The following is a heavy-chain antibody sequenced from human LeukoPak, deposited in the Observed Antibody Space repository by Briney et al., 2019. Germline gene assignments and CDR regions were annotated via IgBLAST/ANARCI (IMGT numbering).Heavy chain of an antibody. Sequence: GGSLRLSCAASGFTFSYYSFNWVRQAPGKGIEWIAYISISNNSIYYADSVKGRFTISRDNAKNSLYLQMNSLRVEDTAVYYCARETIYSDKVIDHWGQGTPVTVSS. J-gene: IGHJ4*02. CDR1: GFTFSYYS. D-gene: IGHD4-17*01. CDR2: ISISNNSI. CDR3: ARETIYSDKVIDH. V-gene: IGHV3-48*01.